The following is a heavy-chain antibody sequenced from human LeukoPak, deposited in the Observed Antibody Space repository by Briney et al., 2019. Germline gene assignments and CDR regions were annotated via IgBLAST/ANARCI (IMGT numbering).Heavy chain of an antibody. CDR1: GGTFSSYA. V-gene: IGHV1-69*13. CDR2: IIPIFGTA. Sequence: SVKVSCKASGGTFSSYAISWVRQAPGQGLEWMGGIIPIFGTANYAQKFQGRVTITADESTSTAYMELSSLRSEDTAVYYCARGYDYGDYVGDFDYCGQGTLVTVSS. J-gene: IGHJ4*02. CDR3: ARGYDYGDYVGDFDY. D-gene: IGHD4-17*01.